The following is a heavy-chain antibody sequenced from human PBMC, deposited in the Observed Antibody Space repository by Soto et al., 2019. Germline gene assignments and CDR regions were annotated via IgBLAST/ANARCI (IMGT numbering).Heavy chain of an antibody. J-gene: IGHJ4*02. V-gene: IGHV1-69*01. CDR3: ARVGSHYYGSGSYYPLDY. Sequence: QVQLVQSGAEVKKPGSSVKVSCTASGGTFSSYAISWVRQAPGQGLEWMGGIIPIFGTANYAQKFQGRVTITADESTSTAYMELSSLRSEDTAVYYCARVGSHYYGSGSYYPLDYWGQGTLVTVSS. CDR1: GGTFSSYA. CDR2: IIPIFGTA. D-gene: IGHD3-10*01.